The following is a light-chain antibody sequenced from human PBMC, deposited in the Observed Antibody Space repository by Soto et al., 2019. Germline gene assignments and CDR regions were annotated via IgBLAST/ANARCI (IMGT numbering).Light chain of an antibody. Sequence: EIVMTQSPATLSVSPGERATLSCRASQSISSNLAWYQLKPGQSPRLLIYGASTRATGFPARFSGSGSGAEFTLTISSLQSEDFATYYCQQYYSYPLTFGQGTKVDIK. CDR1: QSISSN. V-gene: IGKV3-15*01. CDR2: GAS. CDR3: QQYYSYPLT. J-gene: IGKJ1*01.